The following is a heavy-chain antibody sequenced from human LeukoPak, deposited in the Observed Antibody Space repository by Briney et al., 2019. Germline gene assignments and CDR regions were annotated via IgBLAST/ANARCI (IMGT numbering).Heavy chain of an antibody. D-gene: IGHD6-13*01. CDR2: IIPIFGTA. V-gene: IGHV1-69*13. Sequence: SVRVSCKASGDTFSSYAISWVRQAPGQGVEWMGGIIPIFGTANYAQKFQCRVTITADESTSTAYMELSSLRSEDTAVYYCARSPLSSRWYMYYYGMDVWGQGTTVTVSS. J-gene: IGHJ6*02. CDR1: GDTFSSYA. CDR3: ARSPLSSRWYMYYYGMDV.